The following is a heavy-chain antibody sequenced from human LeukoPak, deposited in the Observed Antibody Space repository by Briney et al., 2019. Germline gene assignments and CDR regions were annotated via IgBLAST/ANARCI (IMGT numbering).Heavy chain of an antibody. CDR3: AGWLRRDDY. D-gene: IGHD5-24*01. CDR2: IYYSGST. Sequence: PSETLSLTCSISSDSISDFYWSWIRQPPGKGLEWIGYIYYSGSTNYNPSLKSRVTISVDMSKNQFSLKLSSVTAADTAVYYCAGWLRRDDYWGQGTLVTVSS. V-gene: IGHV4-59*01. J-gene: IGHJ4*02. CDR1: SDSISDFY.